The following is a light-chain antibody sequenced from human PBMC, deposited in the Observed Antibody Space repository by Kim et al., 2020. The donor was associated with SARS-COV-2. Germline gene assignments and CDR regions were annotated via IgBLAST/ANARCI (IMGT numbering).Light chain of an antibody. Sequence: ASVGDRVTITCRASQGISNYLAWYQQKPGKVPKLLIYAASTLQSGVPSRFSGSGSGTDFTHTISSLQPEDVATYYCQKYNSAFQTFGQGTKVDIK. CDR1: QGISNY. CDR2: AAS. J-gene: IGKJ1*01. CDR3: QKYNSAFQT. V-gene: IGKV1-27*01.